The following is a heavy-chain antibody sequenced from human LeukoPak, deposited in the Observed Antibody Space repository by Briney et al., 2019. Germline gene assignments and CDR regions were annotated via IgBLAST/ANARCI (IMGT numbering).Heavy chain of an antibody. CDR3: ASLVSSGWRDFDY. CDR2: INPNSGGT. J-gene: IGHJ4*02. CDR1: GYTFTGHY. Sequence: EASVKVSCKASGYTFTGHYMHWVRQAPGQGLEWMGWINPNSGGTNYAQKFQGGVTMTRDTSISTAYMELSRLRSDDTAVYYCASLVSSGWRDFDYWGQGTLVTVSS. V-gene: IGHV1-2*02. D-gene: IGHD6-19*01.